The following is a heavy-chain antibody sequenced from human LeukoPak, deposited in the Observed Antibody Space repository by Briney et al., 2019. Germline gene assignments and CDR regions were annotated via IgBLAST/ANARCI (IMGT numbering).Heavy chain of an antibody. V-gene: IGHV1-46*01. CDR2: INPSGGST. J-gene: IGHJ4*02. Sequence: ASVKVSCKASGYTFTSYYMHWVRQAPGQGLEWMGIINPSGGSTSYAQKFQGRVTMTRDMSTSTVYMELSSLRSEDTAVYYCARDLTSSGWYRRLEYWGQGTLVTVSS. CDR3: ARDLTSSGWYRRLEY. CDR1: GYTFTSYY. D-gene: IGHD6-19*01.